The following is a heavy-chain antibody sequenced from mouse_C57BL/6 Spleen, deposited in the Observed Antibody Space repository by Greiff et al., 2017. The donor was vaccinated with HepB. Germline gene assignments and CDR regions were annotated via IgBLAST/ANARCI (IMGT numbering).Heavy chain of an antibody. J-gene: IGHJ3*01. CDR3: AITRFSY. V-gene: IGHV1-39*01. D-gene: IGHD1-2*01. Sequence: VPLQPSGPALFHPCASVQFSCPSSVFSFTASNLTCVKQLHGPRLAWIGLLPPHYVPTSYTQKFKGKATLTVDQSSSTAYMQLNRLTSEDSAVYYCAITRFSYWGQGTLVTAAA. CDR2: LPPHYVPT. CDR1: VFSFTASN.